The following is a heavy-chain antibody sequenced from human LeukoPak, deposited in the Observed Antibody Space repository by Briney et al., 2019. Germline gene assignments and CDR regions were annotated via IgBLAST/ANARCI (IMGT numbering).Heavy chain of an antibody. CDR3: AKRMGGLRHGFHALTTGGYFDF. CDR2: VGGNGGYT. CDR1: GFPFSSYA. Sequence: GGSLRLSCAASGFPFSSYAMSWVRRAPGKGLEWVSVVGGNGGYTYYADSVKGRFTISRDNAKNTLYLQMTSLRAADTAVYYCAKRMGGLRHGFHALTTGGYFDFWGQGTLVTVSS. D-gene: IGHD1-1*01. J-gene: IGHJ4*02. V-gene: IGHV3-23*01.